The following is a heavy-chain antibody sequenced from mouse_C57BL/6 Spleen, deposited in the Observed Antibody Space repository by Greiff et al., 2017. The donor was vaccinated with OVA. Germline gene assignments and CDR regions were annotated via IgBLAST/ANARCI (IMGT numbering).Heavy chain of an antibody. J-gene: IGHJ4*01. CDR1: GYTFTDYY. Sequence: VQLQQSGPELVKPGASVKISCKASGYTFTDYYMNWVKQSHGKSLEWIGDINPNNGGTSYNQKFKGKATLTVDKSSSTAYMELRSLTSDDSAVYYCARSSYAAMDYWGQGTSVTVSS. D-gene: IGHD1-1*01. CDR3: ARSSYAAMDY. V-gene: IGHV1-26*01. CDR2: INPNNGGT.